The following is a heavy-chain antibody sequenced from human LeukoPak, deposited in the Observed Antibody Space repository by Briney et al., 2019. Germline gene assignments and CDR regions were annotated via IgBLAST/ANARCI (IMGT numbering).Heavy chain of an antibody. J-gene: IGHJ4*02. CDR3: ARRGYGSGSYYNPKPFDY. CDR1: GYSFTSYW. Sequence: GESLNISCTGSGYSFTSYWIGWARHMPGKGLEWIGIIYPGDSDTRYSPSFQGQVTISADKSISTAYLQWSSLKASDTAMYYCARRGYGSGSYYNPKPFDYWGQGTLVTVSS. CDR2: IYPGDSDT. V-gene: IGHV5-51*01. D-gene: IGHD3-10*01.